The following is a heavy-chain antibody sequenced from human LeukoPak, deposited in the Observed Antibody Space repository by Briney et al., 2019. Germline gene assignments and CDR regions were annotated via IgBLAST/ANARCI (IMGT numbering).Heavy chain of an antibody. D-gene: IGHD4-17*01. CDR2: ISSSSSYI. V-gene: IGHV3-21*01. J-gene: IGHJ3*02. Sequence: GGSLRLSCAASGFTFSSYSMNWVRQAPGKGLEWVSSISSSSSYIYYADSVKGRFTISRDNAKNSLYLQMNSLRAEDTAVYYCARDGRDGDYVLNGALDIWGQGTMVTVSS. CDR1: GFTFSSYS. CDR3: ARDGRDGDYVLNGALDI.